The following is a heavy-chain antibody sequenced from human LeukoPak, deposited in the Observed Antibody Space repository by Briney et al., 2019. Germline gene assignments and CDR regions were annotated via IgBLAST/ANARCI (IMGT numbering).Heavy chain of an antibody. CDR1: GFTFSSYE. Sequence: TGGSLRLSCAASGFTFSSYEMNWVRQAPGKGLEWVSYISSSGSTIYYADSVKGRFTISRDNAKNSLYLQMNSLRAEDTAVYYCARLQTGRGIAVAGLDYWGQGTLVTVSS. CDR2: ISSSGSTI. CDR3: ARLQTGRGIAVAGLDY. V-gene: IGHV3-48*03. D-gene: IGHD6-19*01. J-gene: IGHJ4*02.